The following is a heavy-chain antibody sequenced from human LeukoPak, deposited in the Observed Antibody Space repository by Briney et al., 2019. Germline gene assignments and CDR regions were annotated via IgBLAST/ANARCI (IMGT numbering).Heavy chain of an antibody. V-gene: IGHV4-59*11. Sequence: SETLSLTCTVSGGSISSHYWSWIRQPPGKGLEWIGYMYHSGSTNYNPSLKSRVTISVDTSKNQFSLKLSSVTAADTAVYYCARHSAHSSTNDAFDIWGQGTMVTVSS. CDR1: GGSISSHY. D-gene: IGHD6-13*01. CDR3: ARHSAHSSTNDAFDI. CDR2: MYHSGST. J-gene: IGHJ3*02.